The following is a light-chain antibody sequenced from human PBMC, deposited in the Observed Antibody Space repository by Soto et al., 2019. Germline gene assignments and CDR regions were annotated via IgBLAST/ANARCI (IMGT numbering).Light chain of an antibody. Sequence: QLVLTQPASLSGSPGQSITISCTGTSSDVGSYKLVSWYQHLPGKAPKLMIYEGSKRPSGVSHRFSGSKSGNTASLTISGLQTEDEAHYYCCSYAGSFTLVFGGGTKVTVL. CDR2: EGS. J-gene: IGLJ3*02. CDR1: SSDVGSYKL. CDR3: CSYAGSFTLV. V-gene: IGLV2-23*01.